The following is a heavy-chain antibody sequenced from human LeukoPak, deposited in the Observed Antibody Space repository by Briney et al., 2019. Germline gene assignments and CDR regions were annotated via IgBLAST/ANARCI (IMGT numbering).Heavy chain of an antibody. D-gene: IGHD2-2*01. V-gene: IGHV1-2*02. CDR3: ARGSPRPARIVVVPAAHQPHYYYYMDV. CDR2: INPNSGGT. J-gene: IGHJ6*03. Sequence: GASVKVSCKASGYTFTGYYMHWVRQAPGQGLEWMGWINPNSGGTNYAQKFQGGVTMTRDTSISTAYMELSRLRSDDTAVYYCARGSPRPARIVVVPAAHQPHYYYYMDVWGKGTTVTVSS. CDR1: GYTFTGYY.